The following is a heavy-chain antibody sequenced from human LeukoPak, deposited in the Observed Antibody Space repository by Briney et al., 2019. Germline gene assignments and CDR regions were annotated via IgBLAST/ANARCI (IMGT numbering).Heavy chain of an antibody. CDR1: GYTFTSYY. CDR2: INPSGGST. Sequence: ASVKVSCKASGYTFTSYYMHWVRQAPGQGLEWMGIINPSGGSTSYAQKFQGRVTITADESTSTAYMELSSLRSEDTAVYYCARVRGDCSSTSCAPVFGVTHLIGYMDVWGKGTTVTVSS. D-gene: IGHD2-2*01. J-gene: IGHJ6*03. V-gene: IGHV1-46*01. CDR3: ARVRGDCSSTSCAPVFGVTHLIGYMDV.